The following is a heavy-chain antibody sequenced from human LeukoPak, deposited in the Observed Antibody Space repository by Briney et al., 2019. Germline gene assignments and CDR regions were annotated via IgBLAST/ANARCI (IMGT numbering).Heavy chain of an antibody. D-gene: IGHD2-2*01. CDR3: ARGGRGYVDY. CDR2: IGSSSSYI. Sequence: PGGSLRLSCAASGFTFSSYSMNWVRQGPGKGLEWVSSIGSSSSYIYYADSVKGRFTISRDNAKNSVYLQMNSLRAEDTAVYYCARGGRGYVDYWGQGTLVTVSS. CDR1: GFTFSSYS. J-gene: IGHJ4*02. V-gene: IGHV3-21*01.